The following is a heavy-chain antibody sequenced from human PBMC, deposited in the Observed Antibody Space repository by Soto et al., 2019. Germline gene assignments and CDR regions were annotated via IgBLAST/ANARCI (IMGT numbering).Heavy chain of an antibody. CDR2: ISGTSNYI. CDR3: VRVAGLLTREY. V-gene: IGHV3-21*01. CDR1: GFTFSSYT. Sequence: LRLSCAASGFTFSSYTMSWVRQAPGKGLEWVASISGTSNYIYYAAPLKGRFTISRDNAKNSLFLQIDSLRAEDTALYYCVRVAGLLTREYWGQGTRVTVSS. D-gene: IGHD2-15*01. J-gene: IGHJ4*02.